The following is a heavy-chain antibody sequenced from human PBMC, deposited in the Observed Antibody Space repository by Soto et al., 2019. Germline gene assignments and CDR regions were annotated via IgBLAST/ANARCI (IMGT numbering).Heavy chain of an antibody. J-gene: IGHJ6*02. CDR1: GGTFGSYA. Sequence: QVQLVQSGAEVKKPGSSVKVSCKASGGTFGSYAISWVRQAPGQGLEWMGGIIPITGTANYAQKFQGRVTIAADEAKSTAYMELSSLRSEDTAVYYCARSQGSSTSLEIYYYYYYGMDVWGQGTTVTVSS. CDR3: ARSQGSSTSLEIYYYYYYGMDV. CDR2: IIPITGTA. D-gene: IGHD2-2*01. V-gene: IGHV1-69*01.